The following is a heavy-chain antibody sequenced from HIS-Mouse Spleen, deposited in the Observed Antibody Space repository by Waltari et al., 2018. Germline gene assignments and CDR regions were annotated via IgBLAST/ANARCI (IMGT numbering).Heavy chain of an antibody. V-gene: IGHV3-73*01. CDR1: GFTFIGPA. CDR2: IRSKAKSYAT. J-gene: IGHJ4*02. Sequence: EVQLVESGGGLVQPGGSLKLSCAASGFTFIGPAMHWVRQASGKGLEWVGRIRSKAKSYATAYAASVKGRFIISRDDSKNTAYLQMNSLKTEDTAVYYCTGGSWSGYYFDYWGQGTLVTVSS. D-gene: IGHD3-3*01. CDR3: TGGSWSGYYFDY.